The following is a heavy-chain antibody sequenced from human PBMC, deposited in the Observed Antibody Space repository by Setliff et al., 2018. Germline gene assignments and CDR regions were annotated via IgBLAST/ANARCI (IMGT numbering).Heavy chain of an antibody. V-gene: IGHV1-2*02. CDR3: AAYLGSDPMSNWFDL. CDR1: KNPFTGYY. D-gene: IGHD5-12*01. J-gene: IGHJ5*02. Sequence: ASVKVSCKAPKNPFTGYYMNWVRQAPGQRPVWMGWINPKSGGANYAQNFQDRITMTRDTSISTVYMELTRLRFDDTAVYYCAAYLGSDPMSNWFDLWGQGTLVTVSS. CDR2: INPKSGGA.